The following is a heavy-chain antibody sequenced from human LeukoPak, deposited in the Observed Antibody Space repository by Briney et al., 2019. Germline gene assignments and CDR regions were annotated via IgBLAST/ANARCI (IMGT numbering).Heavy chain of an antibody. CDR2: LSGTGGST. CDR1: GFTFSNYA. Sequence: QPGGSLRLSCAASGFTFSNYAMSWVRQAPGKGLEWVSTLSGTGGSTYYADSVKGRFTISRDNSKNTLYLQVSSLRAEDTAVYYCARVLYSGGYIQYWGQGTLVTVSS. J-gene: IGHJ1*01. CDR3: ARVLYSGGYIQY. D-gene: IGHD1-26*01. V-gene: IGHV3-23*01.